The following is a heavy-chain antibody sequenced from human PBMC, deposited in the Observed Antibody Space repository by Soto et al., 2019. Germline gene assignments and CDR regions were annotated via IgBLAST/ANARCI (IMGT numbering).Heavy chain of an antibody. CDR1: GGSISYYY. V-gene: IGHV4-59*01. CDR3: ARGQVVAAQH. D-gene: IGHD2-15*01. Sequence: SETLSLTCTVSGGSISYYYWSWIRRPPGKGLEWIGYIYYSGSTNCNPSLKSRVTISVDTSKNQFSLKLSSVTAADTAVYYCARGQVVAAQHWGQGTLVTVSS. CDR2: IYYSGST. J-gene: IGHJ4*02.